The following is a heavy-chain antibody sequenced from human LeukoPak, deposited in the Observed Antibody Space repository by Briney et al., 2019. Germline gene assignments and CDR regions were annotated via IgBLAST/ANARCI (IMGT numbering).Heavy chain of an antibody. CDR3: ARHWGSSDYFDY. D-gene: IGHD6-13*01. CDR1: GGSISSYY. CDR2: IYYSGST. Sequence: PSETLSLTCTVSGGSISSYYWSWIRQPPGKGLEWIGYIYYSGSTNYNPSLKSRVTISVDTSKNQFSLKLSSVTAADTAVYYCARHWGSSDYFDYWGQGTLVTVSS. J-gene: IGHJ4*02. V-gene: IGHV4-59*08.